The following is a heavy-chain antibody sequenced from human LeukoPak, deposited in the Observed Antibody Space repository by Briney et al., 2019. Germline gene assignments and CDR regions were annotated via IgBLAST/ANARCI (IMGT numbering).Heavy chain of an antibody. CDR2: IIPIFGTA. CDR3: ARGIRFGGVVTATDAFDI. J-gene: IGHJ3*02. D-gene: IGHD2-21*02. Sequence: GSSVEVSCKASGGTFSSYAISWVRQAPGQGLEWMGGIIPIFGTANYAQKFQGRVTITADESTSTAYMELSSLRSEDTAVYYCARGIRFGGVVTATDAFDIWGQGTMVTVSS. CDR1: GGTFSSYA. V-gene: IGHV1-69*01.